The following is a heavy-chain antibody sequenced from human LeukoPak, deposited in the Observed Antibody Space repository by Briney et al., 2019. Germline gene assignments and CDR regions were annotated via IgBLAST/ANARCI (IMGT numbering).Heavy chain of an antibody. V-gene: IGHV3-7*01. Sequence: GGSLRLSCAASGFTFSSYWMSWVRQAPGKGLEWVANIKQDGSEEYYVDSVKGRFTISRDNAKNSLYLQMNSLRAEDTAVYYCARYSGYDDEGEYFDYWGQGTLVTVSS. CDR2: IKQDGSEE. J-gene: IGHJ4*02. CDR1: GFTFSSYW. CDR3: ARYSGYDDEGEYFDY. D-gene: IGHD5-12*01.